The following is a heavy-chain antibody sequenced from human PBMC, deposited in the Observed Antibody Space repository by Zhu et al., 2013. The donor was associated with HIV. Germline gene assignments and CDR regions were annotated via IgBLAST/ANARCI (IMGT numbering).Heavy chain of an antibody. CDR3: ARGNRERPLAKIATVGLSPIWLDP. CDR1: NGSFSPYH. Sequence: QVQLQQWGAGLLKPSETLSLTCAVYNGSFSPYHWSWIRQSPGKGLEWIGEISHAGRTTYNPSLKSRVSISLDTSKTQFSLIFSAVTAADTAVYYCARGNRERPLAKIATVGLSPIWLDPWGQGTLVTVSS. J-gene: IGHJ5*02. CDR2: ISHAGRT. D-gene: IGHD6-13*01. V-gene: IGHV4-34*01.